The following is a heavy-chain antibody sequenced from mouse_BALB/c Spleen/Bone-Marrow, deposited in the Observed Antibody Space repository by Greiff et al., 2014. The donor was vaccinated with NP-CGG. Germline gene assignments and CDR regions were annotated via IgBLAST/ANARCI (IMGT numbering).Heavy chain of an antibody. Sequence: QVQLKESGAELVKPGASVKLSCKASGYTFTSYWMYWVKQRPGQGLEWIGEINPSNGRTDYNEKFKTKATLTVDSSSSTAYMQLSSLTSEDSAVYYCTSPQLGRDYWGQGTTLPVSS. J-gene: IGHJ2*01. CDR1: GYTFTSYW. CDR3: TSPQLGRDY. D-gene: IGHD4-1*02. CDR2: INPSNGRT. V-gene: IGHV1S81*02.